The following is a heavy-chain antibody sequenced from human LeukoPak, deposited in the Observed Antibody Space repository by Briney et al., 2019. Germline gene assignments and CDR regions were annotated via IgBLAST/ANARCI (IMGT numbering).Heavy chain of an antibody. V-gene: IGHV1-46*01. J-gene: IGHJ4*02. CDR1: GYTFTSYY. CDR2: INPRGGST. Sequence: ASVKVSCKASGYTFTSYYMHWVRQAPGQGLEWMGIINPRGGSTSYAQKFQGRVTMTRDTSTSTVYMELSSLRSEDTAVYYCASSMYYYGSGSYYNAPFDYWGQGTLVTVSS. D-gene: IGHD3-10*01. CDR3: ASSMYYYGSGSYYNAPFDY.